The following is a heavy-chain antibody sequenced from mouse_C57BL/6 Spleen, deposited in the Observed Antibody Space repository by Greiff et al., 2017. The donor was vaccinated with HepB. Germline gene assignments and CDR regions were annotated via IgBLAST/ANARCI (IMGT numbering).Heavy chain of an antibody. CDR3: TKPFRYAMDY. Sequence: EVQVVESGAELVRPGASVKLSCTASGFNIKDDYMHWVKQRPEQGLEWIGWIDPENGDTEYASKFQGKATITADTSSNTAYLQLSSLTSEDAAVYYCTKPFRYAMDYWGQGTSVTVSS. J-gene: IGHJ4*01. CDR2: IDPENGDT. V-gene: IGHV14-4*01. CDR1: GFNIKDDY.